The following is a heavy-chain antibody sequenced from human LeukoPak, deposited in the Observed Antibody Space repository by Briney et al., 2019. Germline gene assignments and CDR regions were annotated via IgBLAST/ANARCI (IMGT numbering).Heavy chain of an antibody. D-gene: IGHD4-23*01. CDR2: ISGSGGST. J-gene: IGHJ5*02. CDR3: AKRGTVVTWFDP. CDR1: GFTFSSYA. Sequence: GGSLRLSCAASGFTFSSYALSWVRQAPGKGLEWVSAISGSGGSTYYADSVKGRFTISRDDSKNTLYLQMNSLRAEDTAVYYCAKRGTVVTWFDPWGQGTLVTVSS. V-gene: IGHV3-23*01.